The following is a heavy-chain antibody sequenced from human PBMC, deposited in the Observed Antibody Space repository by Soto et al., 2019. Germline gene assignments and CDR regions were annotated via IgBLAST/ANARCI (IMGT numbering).Heavy chain of an antibody. V-gene: IGHV3-7*01. CDR3: TRDEV. Sequence: GGSLRLSCAVSGFTSGGYWMSWVRQAPGKGLEWVANIKQDGSEKNYVDSVKGRFTISRDNAKSSLYLQMSSLRADDTAVYYCTRDEVWGQGTRVTVSS. J-gene: IGHJ4*02. CDR1: GFTSGGYW. CDR2: IKQDGSEK.